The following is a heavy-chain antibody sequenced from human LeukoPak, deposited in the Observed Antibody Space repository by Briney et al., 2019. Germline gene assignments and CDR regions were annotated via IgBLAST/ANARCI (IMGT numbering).Heavy chain of an antibody. CDR2: IYHSGST. D-gene: IGHD3-10*01. V-gene: IGHV4-30-2*01. J-gene: IGHJ5*02. CDR3: ASSMVRGVNGFDP. Sequence: QPSQTLSLTCAVSGGSISSGGYSWSWIRQPPGKGLEWIGYIYHSGSTYYNPSLKSRVTISVDRSKNQFSLKLSSVTAADTAVYYCASSMVRGVNGFDPWGQGTLVTVSS. CDR1: GGSISSGGYS.